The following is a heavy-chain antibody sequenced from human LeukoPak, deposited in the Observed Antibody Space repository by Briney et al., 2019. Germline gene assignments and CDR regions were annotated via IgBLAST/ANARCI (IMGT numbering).Heavy chain of an antibody. J-gene: IGHJ4*02. CDR3: ARGVSQAFDY. CDR1: FTPNSYS. D-gene: IGHD6-13*01. Sequence: RGSLRHSSVQRLFTPNSYSMCSVRQAPGKGLEWVSECSSSGGTIYYADSVKGRFSISRDNAKNTLLLQMDSRRDEETAVYDCARGVSQAFDYWGQGTLVTVSS. V-gene: IGHV3-48*02. CDR2: CSSSGGTI.